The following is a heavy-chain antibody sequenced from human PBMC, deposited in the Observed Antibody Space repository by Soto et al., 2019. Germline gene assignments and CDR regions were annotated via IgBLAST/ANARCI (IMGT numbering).Heavy chain of an antibody. V-gene: IGHV1-69*01. Sequence: QVQLVQSGAEVKKPGSSVKVSCRASAGSFNDYAISWVRQAPGEGLEWMGGFIPIFGTTNYAEKFRGRITITADGSTSTTSMELTSLRSEDTAVYYCARSIGSSSFYFDFWGQGTLVTVSS. CDR1: AGSFNDYA. CDR2: FIPIFGTT. D-gene: IGHD6-6*01. CDR3: ARSIGSSSFYFDF. J-gene: IGHJ4*02.